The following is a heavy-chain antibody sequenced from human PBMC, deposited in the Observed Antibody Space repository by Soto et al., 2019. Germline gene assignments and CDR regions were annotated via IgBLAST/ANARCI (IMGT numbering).Heavy chain of an antibody. V-gene: IGHV3-30*18. CDR2: ISYDGGDK. J-gene: IGHJ6*02. Sequence: GGSLRLSCAASGFTFSNYGMHWVRQAPGKGLEWVAIISYDGGDKYYTDSVKGRFTISRDNSNSTLYLQMNSLRAEDTAMYYCTKTIYSNYPTYYYYYGLDVWGRGTTVTVSS. CDR3: TKTIYSNYPTYYYYYGLDV. D-gene: IGHD4-4*01. CDR1: GFTFSNYG.